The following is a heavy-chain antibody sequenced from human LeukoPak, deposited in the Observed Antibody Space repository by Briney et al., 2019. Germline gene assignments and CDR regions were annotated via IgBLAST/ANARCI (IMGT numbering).Heavy chain of an antibody. CDR2: INPNSGGT. J-gene: IGHJ5*02. D-gene: IGHD3-22*01. CDR3: ARDHQYYYASSDYYQS. V-gene: IGHV1-2*02. Sequence: SVPLTYKASGYTFTGYYMHWVRLAPGQGLEWMGWINPNSGGTNYAQKFQGRVTMTRDTSISTAYMELSRLRSDDTAVYYCARDHQYYYASSDYYQSWGQGTLVTVSS. CDR1: GYTFTGYY.